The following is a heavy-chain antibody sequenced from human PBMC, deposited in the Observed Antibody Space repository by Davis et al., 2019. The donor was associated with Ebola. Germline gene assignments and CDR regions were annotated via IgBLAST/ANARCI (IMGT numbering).Heavy chain of an antibody. V-gene: IGHV4-61*08. CDR3: ARAVRVWFDP. CDR2: IYYSGST. J-gene: IGHJ5*02. Sequence: SETLSLTCTVSGGSISSGDYYWSWIRQPPGKGLEWIGYIYYSGSTNYNPSLKSRVTISVDTSKNQFSLKLSSVTAADTAVYYCARAVRVWFDPWGQGTLVTVSS. CDR1: GGSISSGDYY.